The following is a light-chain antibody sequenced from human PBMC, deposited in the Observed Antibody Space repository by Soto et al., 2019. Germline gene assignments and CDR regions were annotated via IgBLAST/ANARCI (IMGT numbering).Light chain of an antibody. CDR3: QQYGSSSTWT. J-gene: IGKJ1*01. V-gene: IGKV3-20*01. Sequence: EIVLTQSPGTLSLSPGERATLSCRASQSVSSAYLAWYQHKPGQPPTLLIYAASSRVTGIPDRFSGRGSGTDFTLTISRLEPEDFAVYYCQQYGSSSTWTFGQGTKVEIK. CDR2: AAS. CDR1: QSVSSAY.